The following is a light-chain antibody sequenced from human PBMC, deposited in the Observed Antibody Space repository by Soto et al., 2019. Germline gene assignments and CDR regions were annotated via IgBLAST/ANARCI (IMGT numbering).Light chain of an antibody. CDR1: QSISSY. Sequence: DIQMTQSPSSLSASVGDRVTITCRASQSISSYLNWYQQKPGKAPKFLIYAASSLQSGVPSRFRGSGSGTDFTLTISSLQPEDFATYYCQQSYSTPRTFGQGNKVEIK. V-gene: IGKV1-39*01. CDR3: QQSYSTPRT. J-gene: IGKJ1*01. CDR2: AAS.